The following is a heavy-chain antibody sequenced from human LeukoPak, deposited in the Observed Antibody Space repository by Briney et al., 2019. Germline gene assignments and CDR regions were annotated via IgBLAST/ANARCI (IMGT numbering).Heavy chain of an antibody. CDR3: ARERWHCRVNCYSVYYYALDV. J-gene: IGHJ6*02. CDR1: GYTFTNYA. Sequence: ASVEVSCKGSGYTFTNYAVHWVRQAPGQRLEWLGWINPGNGDTKYSQNFQGRVTVTSDTSAATAYVELNSLTSDDTAVYYCARERWHCRVNCYSVYYYALDVWGQGTTVTVSS. CDR2: INPGNGDT. V-gene: IGHV1-3*01. D-gene: IGHD2-15*01.